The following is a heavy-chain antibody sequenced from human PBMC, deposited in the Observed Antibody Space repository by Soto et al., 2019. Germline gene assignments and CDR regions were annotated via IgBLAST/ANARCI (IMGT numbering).Heavy chain of an antibody. Sequence: PSETLSLTCTVSGGSISSYYWSWIRQPPGKGLEWIGYIYYSGGTNYNPSLKSRVTISVDTSKNQFSLKLSSVTAADTAVYYCARGLDIVVVPARYNWFDPWGQGTLVTVSS. D-gene: IGHD2-2*01. CDR3: ARGLDIVVVPARYNWFDP. CDR2: IYYSGGT. CDR1: GGSISSYY. J-gene: IGHJ5*02. V-gene: IGHV4-59*01.